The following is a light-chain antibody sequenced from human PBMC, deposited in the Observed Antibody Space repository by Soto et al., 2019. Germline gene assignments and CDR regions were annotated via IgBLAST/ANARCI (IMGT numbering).Light chain of an antibody. J-gene: IGKJ1*01. CDR3: QHYYSDPPWT. Sequence: DIVMTQSPDSLAVSLGERATNNCRSSQSVLYSFNNKNYLGWYQQKPGQAPKLLIYWASTRESGVPDRFSGSGSGTDFTLTISSLQAEDVAVYYCQHYYSDPPWTFGQGTKVEIK. CDR1: QSVLYSFNNKNY. CDR2: WAS. V-gene: IGKV4-1*01.